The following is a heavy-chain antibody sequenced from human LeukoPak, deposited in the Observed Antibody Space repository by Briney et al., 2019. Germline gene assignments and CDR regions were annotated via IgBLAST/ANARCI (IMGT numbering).Heavy chain of an antibody. CDR3: ARSRDFWSGSSNWFDP. J-gene: IGHJ5*02. Sequence: VRVSSKASGYTFTRYGISWVRQGRGEGREWMGWISAYNGKTNYARKLEGRDTMTTDTSTSTAYLQLRSLTSDDPAVYYCARSRDFWSGSSNWFDPWRQGTLVTVSS. CDR1: GYTFTRYG. D-gene: IGHD3-3*01. CDR2: ISAYNGKT. V-gene: IGHV1-18*01.